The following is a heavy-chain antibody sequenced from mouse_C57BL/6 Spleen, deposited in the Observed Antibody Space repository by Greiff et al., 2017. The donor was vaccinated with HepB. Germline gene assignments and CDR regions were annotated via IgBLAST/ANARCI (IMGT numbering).Heavy chain of an antibody. CDR3: ARWWVTTGDYYFDY. V-gene: IGHV1-39*01. D-gene: IGHD2-2*01. CDR2: INPNYGTT. J-gene: IGHJ2*01. CDR1: GYSFTDYN. Sequence: VQLQQSGPELVKPGASVKISCKASGYSFTDYNMNWVKQSNGKSLEWIGVINPNYGTTSYNQKFKGKATLTVDQSSSTSYMQLNSLTSEDSAVYYCARWWVTTGDYYFDYWGQGTTLTVSS.